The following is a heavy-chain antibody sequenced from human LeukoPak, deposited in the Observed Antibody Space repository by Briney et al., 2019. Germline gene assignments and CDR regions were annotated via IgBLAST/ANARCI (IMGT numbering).Heavy chain of an antibody. Sequence: SETLSLTCTVSGGSISSSSYYWGWIRQPPGKVLEWIGSIYYSGSTYYNPSLKSRVTISVDTSKNQFSLKLSSVTAADTAVYYCARRAYCGGDCYPGDGWFNPWGQGTLVTVS. V-gene: IGHV4-39*01. CDR3: ARRAYCGGDCYPGDGWFNP. CDR2: IYYSGST. J-gene: IGHJ5*02. D-gene: IGHD2-21*02. CDR1: GGSISSSSYY.